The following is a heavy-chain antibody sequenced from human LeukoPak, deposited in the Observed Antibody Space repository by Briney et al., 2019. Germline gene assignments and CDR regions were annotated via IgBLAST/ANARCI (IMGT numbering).Heavy chain of an antibody. CDR2: INSDGRST. CDR1: GFTFSSYW. J-gene: IGHJ4*02. V-gene: IGHV3-74*01. CDR3: ARTIFGVVTLVRGFDY. Sequence: GGSLRLSCAASGFTFSSYWMHWVREAPGKGLVWVSRINSDGRSTIYADSVKGRFTISRDNSKNRLYVQMNSLRAEDTAVYYCARTIFGVVTLVRGFDYWGQGTLVTVSS. D-gene: IGHD3-3*01.